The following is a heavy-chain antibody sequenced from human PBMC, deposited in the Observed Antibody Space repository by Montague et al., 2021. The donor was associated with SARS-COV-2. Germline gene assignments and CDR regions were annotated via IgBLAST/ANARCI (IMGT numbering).Heavy chain of an antibody. CDR1: GVSISSGFY. Sequence: SETLSLTCSFSGVSISSGFYWAWSRQSPGNGPEWIGTVYHSGYTHYNPSLKGRVTVSIDTSKNQFSLTVTSVTAADTAVYFCARRGYTGSDYFDYWGRGTLVTVSS. V-gene: IGHV4-38-2*01. J-gene: IGHJ4*02. D-gene: IGHD5-12*01. CDR2: VYHSGYT. CDR3: ARRGYTGSDYFDY.